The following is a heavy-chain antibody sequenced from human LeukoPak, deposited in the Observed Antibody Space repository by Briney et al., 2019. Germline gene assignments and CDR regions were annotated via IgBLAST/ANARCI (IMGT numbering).Heavy chain of an antibody. J-gene: IGHJ4*02. CDR1: RIAFVNFA. CDR3: ARERGYDY. D-gene: IGHD5-18*01. Sequence: GGSLRLSCAASRIAFVNFAMSWVRRAPGKGLQWVAGIDGSGDSPYYVDSVKGRFIISRDNSKNTLYLQMNNLRVDDTAVYYCARERGYDYWGQGTLVTVSS. CDR2: IDGSGDSP. V-gene: IGHV3-23*01.